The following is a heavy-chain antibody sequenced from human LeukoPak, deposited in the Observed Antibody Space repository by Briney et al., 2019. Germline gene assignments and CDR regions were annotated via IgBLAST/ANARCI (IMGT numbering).Heavy chain of an antibody. J-gene: IGHJ4*02. V-gene: IGHV1-18*01. CDR3: ARGRLGASGYKDYLDY. D-gene: IGHD5-12*01. CDR1: GYILTNYG. CDR2: INTYNGET. Sequence: GASVKVSCSSSGYILTNYGIYWVRQAPGQGLEWRGGINTYNGETDYAQNFQGRVTMTTDTSTSTAYMDLRSLTSDDTAVYYCARGRLGASGYKDYLDYWGQGTLVTVSS.